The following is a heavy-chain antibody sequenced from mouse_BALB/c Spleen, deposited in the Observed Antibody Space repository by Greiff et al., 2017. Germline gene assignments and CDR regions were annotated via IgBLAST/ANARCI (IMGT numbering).Heavy chain of an antibody. CDR3: AKEEYGNCGYAMDY. J-gene: IGHJ4*01. Sequence: VKLMESGPGLVAPSQSLSITCTVSGFSLTSYGVSWVRQPPGKGLEWLGVIWGDGSTNYHSALISRLSISKDNSKSQVFLQLNSLRTDDTATYYCAKEEYGNCGYAMDYWGQGTSVTVSS. CDR1: GFSLTSYG. CDR2: IWGDGST. D-gene: IGHD2-1*01. V-gene: IGHV2-3*01.